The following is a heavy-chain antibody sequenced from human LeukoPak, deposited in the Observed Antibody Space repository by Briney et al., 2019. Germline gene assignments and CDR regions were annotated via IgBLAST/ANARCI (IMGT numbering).Heavy chain of an antibody. CDR1: GYTFTGYY. J-gene: IGHJ4*02. V-gene: IGHV1-2*02. CDR3: ARGYRRTTTVVTVRSFDY. Sequence: ASVKVSCKASGYTFTGYYMHWVRQAPGQGLEWMGWINPNSGGTNYAQKFQGRVTMTRDTSISTAYMELSRLRSDDTAVNYCARGYRRTTTVVTVRSFDYWGQGTLVTVSS. CDR2: INPNSGGT. D-gene: IGHD4-23*01.